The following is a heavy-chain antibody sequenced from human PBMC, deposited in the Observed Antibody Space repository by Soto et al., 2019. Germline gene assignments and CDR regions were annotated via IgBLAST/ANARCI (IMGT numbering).Heavy chain of an antibody. CDR3: ARDGGSSSWSSFYYYYGMDV. CDR1: GFTFSSYS. CDR2: ISSSSSYI. J-gene: IGHJ6*02. D-gene: IGHD6-13*01. V-gene: IGHV3-21*01. Sequence: GGSLRLSCAASGFTFSSYSMNWVRQAPGKGLEWVSSISSSSSYIYYADSVKGRFTISRDNAKNSLYLQMNSLRAEDTAVYYCARDGGSSSWSSFYYYYGMDVWGQGTTVTVS.